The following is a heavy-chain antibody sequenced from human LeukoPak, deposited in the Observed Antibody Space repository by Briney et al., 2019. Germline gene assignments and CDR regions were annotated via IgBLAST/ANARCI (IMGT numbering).Heavy chain of an antibody. CDR3: AREIAAMGNFDY. V-gene: IGHV4-31*03. D-gene: IGHD5-18*01. CDR1: GGFISSGGYY. J-gene: IGHJ4*02. CDR2: IYYSGST. Sequence: SETLSLTCTVSGGFISSGGYYWSWIRQHPGKGLEWIGYIYYSGSTYYNPSLKSRVTISVDTSKNQFSLKLSSVTAADTAVYYCAREIAAMGNFDYWGQGTLVTVSS.